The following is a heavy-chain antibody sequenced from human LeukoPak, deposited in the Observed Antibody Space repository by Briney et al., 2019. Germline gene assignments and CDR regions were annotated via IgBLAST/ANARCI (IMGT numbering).Heavy chain of an antibody. CDR2: IYHSGDT. D-gene: IGHD4-11*01. V-gene: IGHV4-31*03. J-gene: IGHJ4*02. CDR3: ARGFYRGASERSFDY. CDR1: GGSISAAGYY. Sequence: SETLSLTCTASGGSISAAGYYWSWIRQLPGKGLEWIGYIYHSGDTYYNPSLKSRVSISGDTSKNQFSLNLTSVTAADTAVYYCARGFYRGASERSFDYWGQGTLVTVSS.